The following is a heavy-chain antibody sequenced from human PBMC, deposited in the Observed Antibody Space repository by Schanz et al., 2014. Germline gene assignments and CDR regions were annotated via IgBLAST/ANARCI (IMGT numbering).Heavy chain of an antibody. CDR3: ARNYGGHSEESDRYGMDV. Sequence: QGHLVQSGAEVKEPGASVQVSCKASGYVFTAYYIHWVRQAPGQGLEWMGIINPSGGSTTYAQKFQGRVTMTSDTSTSTVYMELSSLRSEDTAVYYCARNYGGHSEESDRYGMDVWGQGTTVTVSS. V-gene: IGHV1-46*01. CDR2: INPSGGST. CDR1: GYVFTAYY. D-gene: IGHD4-17*01. J-gene: IGHJ6*02.